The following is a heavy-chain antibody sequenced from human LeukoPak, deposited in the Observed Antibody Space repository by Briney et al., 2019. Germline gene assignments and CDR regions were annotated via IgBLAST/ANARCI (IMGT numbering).Heavy chain of an antibody. CDR1: GFTFSSYA. D-gene: IGHD5-12*01. CDR3: AKDGGQKTYGGYQNY. Sequence: PGGSLRLSCAASGFTFSSYAMSWVRQAPGKGLEWVSAISGSGGSTYYADSVKGRLTISRDNSKNTLYLQMNSLRAEDTAVYYCAKDGGQKTYGGYQNYWGQGTLVTVSS. CDR2: ISGSGGST. J-gene: IGHJ4*02. V-gene: IGHV3-23*01.